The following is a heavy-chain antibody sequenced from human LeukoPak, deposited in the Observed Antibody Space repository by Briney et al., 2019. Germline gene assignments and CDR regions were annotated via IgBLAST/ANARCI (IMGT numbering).Heavy chain of an antibody. V-gene: IGHV4-59*01. Sequence: SETLSLTCTVSGGSISSYYWSWIRQPPGKGLEWIGHIYYSGSTNYNPSLKSRVTISVDTSKNQFSLKLSSVTAADTAVYYCARGPYGDFTPFDYWGQGTLSPSPQ. J-gene: IGHJ4*02. CDR1: GGSISSYY. CDR3: ARGPYGDFTPFDY. CDR2: IYYSGST. D-gene: IGHD4-17*01.